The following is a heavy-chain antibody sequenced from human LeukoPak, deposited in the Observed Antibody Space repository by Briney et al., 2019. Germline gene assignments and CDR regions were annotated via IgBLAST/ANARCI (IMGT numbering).Heavy chain of an antibody. CDR2: ISSPSHGI. Sequence: GGSLRLSCVASGFTFTSYSMNWFRHPPGKGLEWGSWISSPSHGIYYADSVKGRFNTSRDTARYSIYVQMNSLRAEDSAVYYCARLFEYGFRGRNYYFDYWGQGTLVTVSS. D-gene: IGHD3-10*01. CDR1: GFTFTSYS. J-gene: IGHJ4*02. V-gene: IGHV3-48*01. CDR3: ARLFEYGFRGRNYYFDY.